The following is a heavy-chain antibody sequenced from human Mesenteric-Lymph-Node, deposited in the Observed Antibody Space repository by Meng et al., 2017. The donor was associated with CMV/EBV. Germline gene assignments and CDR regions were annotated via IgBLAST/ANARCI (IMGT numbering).Heavy chain of an antibody. Sequence: GGSLRLSCAASGFTFSYYAMYWVRQAPGKGLEWVAAISYDGSDKHYADSVKGRFTISRDSSNNTLFLQMNSLRDDDAAVYYCARAKSPYGMDVWGQGTTVTVSS. J-gene: IGHJ6*02. CDR1: GFTFSYYA. CDR3: ARAKSPYGMDV. CDR2: ISYDGSDK. V-gene: IGHV3-30-3*01.